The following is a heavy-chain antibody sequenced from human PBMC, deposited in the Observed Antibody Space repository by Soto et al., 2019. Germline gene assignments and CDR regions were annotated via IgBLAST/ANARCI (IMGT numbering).Heavy chain of an antibody. CDR1: GFTFSSYS. V-gene: IGHV3-21*01. J-gene: IGHJ4*02. CDR3: ARDGVTYYDFWSGSFAYYFDY. D-gene: IGHD3-3*01. Sequence: GGSLRLSCAASGFTFSSYSMNWVRQAPGKGLEWVSSISSSSYIYYADSVKGRFTISRDNAKNSLYLQMNSLRAEDTAVYYCARDGVTYYDFWSGSFAYYFDYWGQGTLVTVSS. CDR2: ISSSSYI.